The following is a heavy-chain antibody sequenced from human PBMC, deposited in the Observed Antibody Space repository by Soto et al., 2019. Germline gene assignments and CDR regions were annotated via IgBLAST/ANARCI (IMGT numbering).Heavy chain of an antibody. CDR2: IYSGGST. Sequence: PGGSLRLSCAASGFTVSSNYMSWVRQAPGKGLEWVSVIYSGGSTYYADSVKGRFTISRDNSKNTLYLQMNSLRAEDTAVYYCARDSMIWEEWLTPGYYYYGMDVWGQGTTVTVSS. CDR1: GFTVSSNY. D-gene: IGHD5-12*01. J-gene: IGHJ6*02. CDR3: ARDSMIWEEWLTPGYYYYGMDV. V-gene: IGHV3-66*01.